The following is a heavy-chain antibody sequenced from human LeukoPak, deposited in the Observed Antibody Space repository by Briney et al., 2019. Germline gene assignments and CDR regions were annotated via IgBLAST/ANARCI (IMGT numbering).Heavy chain of an antibody. V-gene: IGHV3-53*01. Sequence: GGSLRLSCEGSGFIVSSNYMIWVRQAPGKGLEWVSLIYSHGSTHYADSVRGRFTISRDSSRGTVYLQLNTVRVEDTAVYYCGSVRFGSSPRWGQGSLVTVSS. CDR3: GSVRFGSSPR. D-gene: IGHD3-10*01. CDR2: IYSHGST. CDR1: GFIVSSNY. J-gene: IGHJ1*01.